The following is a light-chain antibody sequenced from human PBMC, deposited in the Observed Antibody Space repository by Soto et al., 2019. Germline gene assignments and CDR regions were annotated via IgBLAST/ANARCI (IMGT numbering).Light chain of an antibody. CDR2: AAS. J-gene: IGKJ1*01. Sequence: EIVLTQSPGTLSLSPGERATLSCRPSQTVSSNYLAWYQQKPGQAPRLLFYAASTRATGIPDRFSGSMSGTDFTLTISSLEPEDFAVYYCQQYGSSPWTFGQGTKVEI. CDR3: QQYGSSPWT. CDR1: QTVSSNY. V-gene: IGKV3-20*01.